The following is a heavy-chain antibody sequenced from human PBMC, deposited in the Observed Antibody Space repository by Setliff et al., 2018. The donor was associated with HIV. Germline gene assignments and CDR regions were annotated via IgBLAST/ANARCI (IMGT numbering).Heavy chain of an antibody. CDR2: ISANNGNT. J-gene: IGHJ3*02. D-gene: IGHD6-6*01. CDR3: ARDLWQLGPHPDAFDI. CDR1: GYIFTNFG. Sequence: VASVKVSCKTSGYIFTNFGISWVRQAPGQGPEWMGWISANNGNTRYAQKFQGRVTMTTDTSTSTAYMDLRSLRSDDSAVYYCARDLWQLGPHPDAFDIWGQGTRVTVSS. V-gene: IGHV1-18*01.